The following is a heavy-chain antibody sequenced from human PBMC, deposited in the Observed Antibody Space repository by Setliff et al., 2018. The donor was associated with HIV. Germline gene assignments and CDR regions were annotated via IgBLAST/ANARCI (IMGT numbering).Heavy chain of an antibody. V-gene: IGHV1-2*02. Sequence: RASVKVSCKASGYTFTGYYMHWVRQAPGQGLEWMGWINPNSGGTDYAQKFQGRVTMTRDTSISTAYMEVHRLRSDDTAVYYCARKGSYYGSSGYWFDPWGQGTLVTVSS. J-gene: IGHJ5*02. CDR3: ARKGSYYGSSGYWFDP. D-gene: IGHD3-22*01. CDR1: GYTFTGYY. CDR2: INPNSGGT.